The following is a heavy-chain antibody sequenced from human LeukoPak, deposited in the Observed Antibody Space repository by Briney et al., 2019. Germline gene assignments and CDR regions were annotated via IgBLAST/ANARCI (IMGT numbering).Heavy chain of an antibody. Sequence: SETLSLTCTVSGGSISSYYWSWIRQPAGKGLEWIGRIYTSGSTNYNPSLKSRVTISVDTSKNQFSLKLSSVTAADTAVYYCARGQNYDILTGYPIGAFDIWGQGTVVTVSS. CDR3: ARGQNYDILTGYPIGAFDI. J-gene: IGHJ3*02. CDR1: GGSISSYY. D-gene: IGHD3-9*01. V-gene: IGHV4-4*07. CDR2: IYTSGST.